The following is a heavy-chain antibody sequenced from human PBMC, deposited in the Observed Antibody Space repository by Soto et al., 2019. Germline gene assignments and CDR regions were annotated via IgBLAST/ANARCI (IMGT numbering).Heavy chain of an antibody. CDR2: ISGSGGST. D-gene: IGHD1-26*01. Sequence: EVQLLESGGGLVHAGGSLRLSCAASGFTFSTYAMSWVRQAPGKGLEWVSAISGSGGSTYYTDSVKGRFTISRDNSKNTLYLQMDSLRAEDTAVYYCAVRKTGSYFDYWGQGTLVTVSS. CDR3: AVRKTGSYFDY. CDR1: GFTFSTYA. J-gene: IGHJ4*02. V-gene: IGHV3-23*01.